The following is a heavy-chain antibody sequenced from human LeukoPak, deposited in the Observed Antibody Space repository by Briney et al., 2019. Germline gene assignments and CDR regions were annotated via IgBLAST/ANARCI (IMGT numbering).Heavy chain of an antibody. CDR2: INHSGST. V-gene: IGHV4-34*01. J-gene: IGHJ4*02. CDR3: VVGPQGSYFDY. D-gene: IGHD1-26*01. Sequence: SETLSLTCAVYGGSFSGYYWSWIRQPPGKGLEWIGEINHSGSTNYNPSLKSRVTISVDTSKNQFSLRLSSVTAADTAVYYCVVGPQGSYFDYWGQGTLVTVSS. CDR1: GGSFSGYY.